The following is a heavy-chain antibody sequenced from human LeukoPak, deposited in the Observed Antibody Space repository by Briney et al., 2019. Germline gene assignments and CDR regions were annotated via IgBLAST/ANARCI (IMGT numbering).Heavy chain of an antibody. V-gene: IGHV1-2*02. J-gene: IGHJ3*02. D-gene: IGHD3-9*01. CDR3: ARVRYFDWLLWAFDAFDI. CDR2: INPNSGGT. Sequence: ASVKVSCKVSGYTLTELSMHWVRQAPGQGFEWMVWINPNSGGTNYAQKFQGRVTMTRDTSISTAYMELSRLRSDDTAVYYCARVRYFDWLLWAFDAFDIWGQGTMVTVSS. CDR1: GYTLTELS.